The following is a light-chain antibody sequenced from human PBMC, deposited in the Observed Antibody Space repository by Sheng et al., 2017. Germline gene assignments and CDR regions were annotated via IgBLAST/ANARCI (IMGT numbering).Light chain of an antibody. CDR3: QVGDTSGDHPVV. J-gene: IGLJ2*01. Sequence: SYELTQPPSVSVAPGQTARITCGGDSIGTKGVHWFQQKPGQAPELVVYDDSDRPSWITERLSGSNSGNMATLTISRVEAGDEADYYCQVGDTSGDHPVVFGGGTKLTVL. V-gene: IGLV3-21*02. CDR1: SIGTKG. CDR2: DDS.